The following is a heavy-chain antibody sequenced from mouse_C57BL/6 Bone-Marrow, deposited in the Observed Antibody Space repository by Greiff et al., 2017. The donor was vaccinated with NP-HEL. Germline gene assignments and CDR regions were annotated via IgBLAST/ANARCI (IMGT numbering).Heavy chain of an antibody. D-gene: IGHD2-1*01. CDR3: ARDLGNPAWFAY. Sequence: EVKLMESGGGLVKPGGSLKLSCAASGFTFSSYAMSWVRQTPEKRLEWVATISDGGSYTYYPDNVKGRFTISRDNAKNNLYLQMRHLKSEDAAMYYCARDLGNPAWFAYWGQGTLVTVSA. CDR1: GFTFSSYA. CDR2: ISDGGSYT. V-gene: IGHV5-4*01. J-gene: IGHJ3*01.